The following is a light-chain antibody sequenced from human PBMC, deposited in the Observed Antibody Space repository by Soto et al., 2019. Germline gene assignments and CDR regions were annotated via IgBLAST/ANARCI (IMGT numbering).Light chain of an antibody. J-gene: IGLJ3*02. V-gene: IGLV1-51*02. CDR1: SSNIGNNY. CDR2: ENN. CDR3: GTWDSSPWV. Sequence: QSVLTQPPSVSAAPGQKVTISCSGSSSNIGNNYVSWYQQLPGTAPKLLIYENNKRPSGIPDRFSGSKSGTSATLGITGLQTGDEVDYYCGTWDSSPWVFGGGTKLTVL.